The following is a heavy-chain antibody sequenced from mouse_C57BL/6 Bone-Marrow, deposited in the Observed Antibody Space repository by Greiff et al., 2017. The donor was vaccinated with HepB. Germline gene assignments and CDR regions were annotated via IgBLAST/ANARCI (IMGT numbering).Heavy chain of an antibody. Sequence: SGPELVKPGASVKIPCKASGYTFTDYNMDWVKQSHGKSLEWIGDINPNNGGTIYNQKFKGKATLTVDKSSSTAYMELRSLTSEDTAVYYCARGYYGSSSAWFAYWGQGTLVTVSA. CDR3: ARGYYGSSSAWFAY. V-gene: IGHV1-18*01. CDR2: INPNNGGT. CDR1: GYTFTDYN. D-gene: IGHD1-1*01. J-gene: IGHJ3*01.